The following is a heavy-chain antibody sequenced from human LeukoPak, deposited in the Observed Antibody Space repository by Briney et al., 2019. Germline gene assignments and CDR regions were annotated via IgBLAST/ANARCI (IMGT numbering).Heavy chain of an antibody. V-gene: IGHV3-53*01. CDR1: GFTFSTYS. D-gene: IGHD1-14*01. Sequence: GGSLSLSCAASGFTFSTYSMNWVRQAPGKGLGWVSVIYSGGSTYYADSVKGRFTISRDISKNTLYLQMNSLRAEDTAVYYCTREEITGSFDYWGQGTLVTVSS. CDR3: TREEITGSFDY. CDR2: IYSGGST. J-gene: IGHJ4*02.